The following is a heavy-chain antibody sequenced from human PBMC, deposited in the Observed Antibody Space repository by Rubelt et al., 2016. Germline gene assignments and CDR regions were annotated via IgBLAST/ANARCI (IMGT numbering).Heavy chain of an antibody. J-gene: IGHJ3*02. CDR3: ARGSGVYDAFDI. D-gene: IGHD6-6*01. CDR2: INAGNGNT. Sequence: QVQLVQSGAEVKKPGASVKVSCKASGYTFTSYAMHWVRQAPGQRLEWMGWINAGNGNTKYLRKFQGIVTMTRDKSTSTVDMELSSLRSEDTAVYYCARGSGVYDAFDIWGQVTMVTVSS. CDR1: GYTFTSYA. V-gene: IGHV1-3*01.